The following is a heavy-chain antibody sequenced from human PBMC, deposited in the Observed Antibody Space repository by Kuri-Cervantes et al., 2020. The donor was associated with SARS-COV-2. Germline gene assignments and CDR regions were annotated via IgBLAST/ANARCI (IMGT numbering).Heavy chain of an antibody. J-gene: IGHJ4*02. CDR2: INHSGST. Sequence: SETLSLTCTVSGGSISSYYWSWIRQPPGKGLEWIGEINHSGSTNYNPSLKSRVTISVDTSKTQFSLKLSSVTAADTAVYYCARVGRPGPPTQPGTTPFDYWGQGTLVTVSS. CDR3: ARVGRPGPPTQPGTTPFDY. V-gene: IGHV4-34*01. D-gene: IGHD1/OR15-1a*01. CDR1: GGSISSYY.